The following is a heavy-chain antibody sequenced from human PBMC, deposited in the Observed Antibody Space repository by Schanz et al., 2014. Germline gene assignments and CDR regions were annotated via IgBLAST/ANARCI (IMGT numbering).Heavy chain of an antibody. V-gene: IGHV3-7*01. D-gene: IGHD3-10*01. Sequence: EVQLVESGGGLVQPGGSLRLSCAASEFTFNTYCMSWVRQAPGKGLEWVASINQDGYDKHYVDSVEGRFTISRDNAKKSLYLQMNTLRAEDTAIYYCARFEGSSGSASSYRALNVWGQGTTVTVSS. CDR3: ARFEGSSGSASSYRALNV. CDR1: EFTFNTYC. J-gene: IGHJ3*01. CDR2: INQDGYDK.